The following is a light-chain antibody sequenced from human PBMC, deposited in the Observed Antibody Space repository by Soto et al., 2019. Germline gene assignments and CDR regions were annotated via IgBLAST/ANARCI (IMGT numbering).Light chain of an antibody. V-gene: IGKV1-33*01. CDR1: QDISNY. Sequence: DIQMTQSPSSLSASVGDRVTITCQASQDISNYLNWYQQKVGKAPKLLIYDASTLQTGVPSRFSGSGSGTDFTFTISSLQPEDIATYYCQQYDNLWTFGQGTKVEIK. CDR2: DAS. CDR3: QQYDNLWT. J-gene: IGKJ1*01.